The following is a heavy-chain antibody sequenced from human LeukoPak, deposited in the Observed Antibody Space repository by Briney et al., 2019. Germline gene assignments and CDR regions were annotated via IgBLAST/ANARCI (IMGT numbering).Heavy chain of an antibody. D-gene: IGHD3-10*01. Sequence: GGSLRLSCAASGFSFSGYGMHWVRQAPGKGLEWVAFIHYNGARSYYADSVKGRFTVSRDNSRNTLYLQMNSLRPEDTAVYYCAKAIWVAATSSWFCLDYWGQGTLVTVSS. V-gene: IGHV3-30*02. CDR3: AKAIWVAATSSWFCLDY. CDR1: GFSFSGYG. CDR2: IHYNGARS. J-gene: IGHJ4*02.